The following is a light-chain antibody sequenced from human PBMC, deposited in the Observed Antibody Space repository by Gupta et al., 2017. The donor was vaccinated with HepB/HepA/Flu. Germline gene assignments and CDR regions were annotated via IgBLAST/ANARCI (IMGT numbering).Light chain of an antibody. CDR2: DVS. CDR1: SSDVGGYNY. J-gene: IGLJ1*01. V-gene: IGLV2-14*03. Sequence: QSALTQPASVSGSPGPSVTISCPGTSSDVGGYNYVCWYQQHPGKAPKLMIYDVSNRPSGVSNRFSGSKSGNTASLTISGLQAEDEADYYCSSYTSSSTLDVFGTGTKVTVL. CDR3: SSYTSSSTLDV.